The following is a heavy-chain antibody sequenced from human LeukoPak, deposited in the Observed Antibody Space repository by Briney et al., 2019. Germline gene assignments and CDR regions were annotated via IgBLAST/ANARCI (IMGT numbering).Heavy chain of an antibody. Sequence: PSETLSLTCTVSGGSISSGSYYWSWIRQPAGRGLEWIGRIYTSGSTNYNPSLKSRVTISVDTSKNQFSLKLSSVTAADTAVYYCARRGSSSPDYYYYYMDVWGKGTTVTVSS. CDR1: GGSISSGSYY. V-gene: IGHV4-61*02. D-gene: IGHD6-6*01. CDR3: ARRGSSSPDYYYYYMDV. J-gene: IGHJ6*03. CDR2: IYTSGST.